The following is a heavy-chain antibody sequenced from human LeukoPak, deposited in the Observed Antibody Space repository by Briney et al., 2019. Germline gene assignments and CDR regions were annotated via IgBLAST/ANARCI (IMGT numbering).Heavy chain of an antibody. CDR3: ANAMVRGVIITWGFDY. J-gene: IGHJ4*02. CDR1: GFTFSSYG. D-gene: IGHD3-10*01. CDR2: ISYDGSNK. Sequence: GGSLRLSCAASGFTFSSYGMHWVRQAPGKGLEWVAVISYDGSNKYYADSVKGRFTISRDNSKNTLYLQMNSLRAEDTAVYYCANAMVRGVIITWGFDYWAREPWSPSPQ. V-gene: IGHV3-30*18.